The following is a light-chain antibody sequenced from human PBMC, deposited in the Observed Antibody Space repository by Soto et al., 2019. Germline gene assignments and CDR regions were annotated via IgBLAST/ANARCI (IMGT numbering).Light chain of an antibody. Sequence: SPDSLAVSLGXXXXINXXXXXXXXXXSXNXXXLXWYQQKPRQPPKLLIYWASTRESGVPDRFSGSGSGTDFTLTISSLQAEDVAVYYCQQYYSIPGTFGQGTKVEIK. V-gene: IGKV4-1*01. CDR2: WAS. CDR3: QQYYSIPGT. CDR1: XXXXXXSXNXXX. J-gene: IGKJ1*01.